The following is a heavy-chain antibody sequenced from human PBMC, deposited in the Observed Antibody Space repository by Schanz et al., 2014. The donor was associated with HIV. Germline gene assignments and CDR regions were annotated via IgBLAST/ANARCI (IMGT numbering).Heavy chain of an antibody. V-gene: IGHV4-34*02. Sequence: QVQLPQGGAGLVGPSETLSLTCAVNGGSLSGHYWSWIRQPPGKGLEWLGEVNHGGTINYNPSLKSRLAISVDTSNNQFFLKVWAVTGADTAVYYCARCGGGDCYFDSWGPGTLVTVSS. J-gene: IGHJ4*02. CDR1: GGSLSGHY. D-gene: IGHD2-21*02. CDR3: ARCGGGDCYFDS. CDR2: VNHGGTI.